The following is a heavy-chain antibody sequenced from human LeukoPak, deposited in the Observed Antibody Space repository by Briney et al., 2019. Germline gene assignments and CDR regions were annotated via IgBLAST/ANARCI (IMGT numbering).Heavy chain of an antibody. J-gene: IGHJ4*02. CDR3: ANLVGALGC. D-gene: IGHD1-26*01. Sequence: SLRLSCAASGFTFDDYAMHWVRQAPGKGLEWVSGISWNSGYIGYADSVKGRFTISRDNAKSSLYLQMNSLRTEDTALYYFANLVGALGCWGKGTLVTVSS. V-gene: IGHV3-9*01. CDR2: ISWNSGYI. CDR1: GFTFDDYA.